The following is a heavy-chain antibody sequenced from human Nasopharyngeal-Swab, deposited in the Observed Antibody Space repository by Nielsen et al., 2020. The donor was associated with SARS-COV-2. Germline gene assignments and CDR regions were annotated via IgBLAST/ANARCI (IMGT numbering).Heavy chain of an antibody. CDR3: ARVNRVEWEPQGY. Sequence: ASVKVSCKASGYTFTGYYMHWVRQAPGQGLEWMGWISAYNGNTNYAQKLQGRVTMTTDTSTSTAYMELRSLRSDDTAVYYCARVNRVEWEPQGYWGQGTLVTVSS. V-gene: IGHV1-18*04. CDR2: ISAYNGNT. J-gene: IGHJ4*02. CDR1: GYTFTGYY. D-gene: IGHD1-26*01.